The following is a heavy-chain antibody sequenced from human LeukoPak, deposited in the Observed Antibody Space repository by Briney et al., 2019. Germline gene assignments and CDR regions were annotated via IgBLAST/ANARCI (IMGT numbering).Heavy chain of an antibody. D-gene: IGHD3-10*02. V-gene: IGHV3-30*02. Sequence: PGGSLRLSCAASGFTFSSYGMHWVRQAPGKGLEWGAFIRYDGSNKYYADSVKGRFTISRDNSKNTLYLQMNSLRAEDTAVYYCAKGLGYYDLGQAFDIWGQGTMVTVSS. J-gene: IGHJ3*02. CDR1: GFTFSSYG. CDR2: IRYDGSNK. CDR3: AKGLGYYDLGQAFDI.